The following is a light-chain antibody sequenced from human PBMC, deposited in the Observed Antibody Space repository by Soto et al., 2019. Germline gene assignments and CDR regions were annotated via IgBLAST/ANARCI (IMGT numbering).Light chain of an antibody. CDR2: KVS. CDR1: QGLLYSDGKTY. V-gene: IGKV2-30*01. J-gene: IGKJ1*01. CDR3: MQGTHWPRT. Sequence: DVVMTPSPLSLPVTLGQPASISCRSSQGLLYSDGKTYLHWFQQRPGQSPRRLIYKVSNRDSGVPNRCSGSGSSTDFTPKISRVEAEDVGVYYCMQGTHWPRTFGQWTKVEIK.